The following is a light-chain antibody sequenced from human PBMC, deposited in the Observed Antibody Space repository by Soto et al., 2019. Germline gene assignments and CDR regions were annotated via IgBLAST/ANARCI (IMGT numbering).Light chain of an antibody. J-gene: IGKJ3*01. CDR1: QNVRIY. V-gene: IGKV1-5*03. Sequence: IQMTQSPSTLSASVGDRVTITCRASQNVRIYLAWYQQKPGKAPKLLIYQTPSLQSGVPSRFSGSGSETEFTLAISSLQPEDFATYYCQQYYIYPPAFGLGTKVDIK. CDR2: QTP. CDR3: QQYYIYPPA.